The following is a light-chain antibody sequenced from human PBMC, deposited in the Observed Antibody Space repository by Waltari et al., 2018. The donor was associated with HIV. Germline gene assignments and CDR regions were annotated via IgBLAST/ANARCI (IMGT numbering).Light chain of an antibody. CDR3: QSYDDNLEGV. J-gene: IGLJ3*02. Sequence: QSAMTQPPSASGTPGQRVTISCFGSSSNIGAGYDVHWYQQVPGTAPRLLIYDDTNRPSGVPERFSGSKSGTSASLAITGLQAEDEADYYCQSYDDNLEGVFGGGTKLTVL. CDR1: SSNIGAGYD. CDR2: DDT. V-gene: IGLV1-40*01.